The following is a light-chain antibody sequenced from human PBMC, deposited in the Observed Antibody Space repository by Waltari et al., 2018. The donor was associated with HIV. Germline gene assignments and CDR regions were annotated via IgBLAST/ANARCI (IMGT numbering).Light chain of an antibody. CDR1: QSVLYSSSNKNS. J-gene: IGKJ2*01. V-gene: IGKV4-1*01. Sequence: DIVMTQSPDSLAVSLGERAIISCKSSQSVLYSSSNKNSLAWYQQKPGQPPKLLIYWASTREPGVPDRFSGSGSGTDFTLTISSLQAEDVAVYYCQQYYNTPYTFGQGTKVEIK. CDR2: WAS. CDR3: QQYYNTPYT.